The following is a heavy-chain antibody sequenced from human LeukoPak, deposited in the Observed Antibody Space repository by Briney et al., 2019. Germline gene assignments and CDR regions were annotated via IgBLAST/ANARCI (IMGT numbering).Heavy chain of an antibody. V-gene: IGHV1-2*02. Sequence: GASVKVSCKASGYTFTGYYMHWARQAPGQGLEWMGWINPNSGVTNYAQKFQGRVTMTRDTSISTAYMELSRLTSDDTALYFCARDLRSALDFWGQGTMVSVSS. CDR1: GYTFTGYY. CDR2: INPNSGVT. CDR3: ARDLRSALDF. J-gene: IGHJ3*01.